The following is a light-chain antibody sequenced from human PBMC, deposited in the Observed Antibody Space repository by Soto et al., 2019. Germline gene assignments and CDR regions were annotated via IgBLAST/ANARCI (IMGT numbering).Light chain of an antibody. CDR3: QQSYSIPYT. V-gene: IGKV1-39*01. Sequence: DIQMTQSPSSLSASVGDRVTITCRASQSITGYLNWYQQKPGKAPKLLIYAASSLKSGVPSRFSGSGSGTDFTLTISSLQPEDFATYYCQQSYSIPYTFGQGTKLEIK. J-gene: IGKJ2*01. CDR1: QSITGY. CDR2: AAS.